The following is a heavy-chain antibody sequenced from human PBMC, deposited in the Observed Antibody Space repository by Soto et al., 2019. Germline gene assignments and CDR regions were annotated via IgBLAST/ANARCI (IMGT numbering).Heavy chain of an antibody. J-gene: IGHJ6*02. CDR1: GFTVSSYS. Sequence: EVQLVESGGGLVKPGGSLRLSCAASGFTVSSYSMNWVRQAPGKGLEWVSSISSSSSYIYYADSVKGRFTISRDNAKNSLYLQMNSLRAEDTAVYYCARDVCNRQGCYYYGMDVWGPGTTVTVSS. CDR2: ISSSSSYI. CDR3: ARDVCNRQGCYYYGMDV. D-gene: IGHD2-8*01. V-gene: IGHV3-21*01.